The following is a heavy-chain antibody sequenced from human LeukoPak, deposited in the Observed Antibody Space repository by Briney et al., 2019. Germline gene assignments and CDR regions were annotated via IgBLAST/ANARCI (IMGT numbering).Heavy chain of an antibody. V-gene: IGHV3-48*01. J-gene: IGHJ4*02. D-gene: IGHD6-19*01. CDR1: GFTFSSYS. CDR2: ISSSSSTI. CDR3: ARSKRIAVAGTVDY. Sequence: PGGSLRLSCAASGFTFSSYSMNWVRQAPGKGLEWVSYISSSSSTIYYADSVKGRFTISRDNAENSLYLQMNSLRAEDTAVYYCARSKRIAVAGTVDYWGQGTLVTVSS.